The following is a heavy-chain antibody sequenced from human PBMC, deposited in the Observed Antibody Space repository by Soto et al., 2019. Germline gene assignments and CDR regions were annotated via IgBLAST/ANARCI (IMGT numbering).Heavy chain of an antibody. CDR1: GFTFSSYA. Sequence: SLRLSCAASGFTFSSYAMHWVRQAPGKGLEWVAVISYDGSNKYYADSVKGRFTISRDNSKNTLYLQMNSLRAEDTAVYYCARGEAESGDDAFDIWGQGTMVTVSS. J-gene: IGHJ3*02. V-gene: IGHV3-30-3*01. D-gene: IGHD3-10*01. CDR2: ISYDGSNK. CDR3: ARGEAESGDDAFDI.